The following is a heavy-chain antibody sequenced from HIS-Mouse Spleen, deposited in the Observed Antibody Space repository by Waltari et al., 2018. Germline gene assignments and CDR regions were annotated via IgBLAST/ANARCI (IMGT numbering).Heavy chain of an antibody. CDR1: GYTFTSYD. V-gene: IGHV1-8*01. Sequence: QVQLVQSGAEVKKPGASVKVSCKASGYTFTSYDINWVRQATGQGLEWMGWMNANSGNTGYAQKFQGRVTMTRNTSISTAYMELSRLRSDDTAVYYCARPQYSSSWYFDAFDIWGQGTMVTVSS. D-gene: IGHD6-13*01. CDR2: MNANSGNT. CDR3: ARPQYSSSWYFDAFDI. J-gene: IGHJ3*02.